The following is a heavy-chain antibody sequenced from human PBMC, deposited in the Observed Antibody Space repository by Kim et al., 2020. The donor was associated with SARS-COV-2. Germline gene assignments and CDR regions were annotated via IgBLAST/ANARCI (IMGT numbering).Heavy chain of an antibody. Sequence: GGSLRLSCAASGFTFSSYAMTWVRQAPGKGLEWVSTISGIIGSTYYADSVKGRFTISRDNSKNTLNLQMNSLRAEDTAVYYCAKARRIYYDFWSGSPLGMAVWGQGPTVTVSS. D-gene: IGHD3-3*01. CDR3: AKARRIYYDFWSGSPLGMAV. V-gene: IGHV3-23*01. CDR1: GFTFSSYA. J-gene: IGHJ6*02. CDR2: ISGIIGST.